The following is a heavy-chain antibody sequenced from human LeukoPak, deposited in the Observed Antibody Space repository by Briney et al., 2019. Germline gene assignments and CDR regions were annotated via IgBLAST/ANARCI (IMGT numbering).Heavy chain of an antibody. CDR3: ARAGVWDYSDSSGYHNGAFDI. V-gene: IGHV1-2*02. J-gene: IGHJ3*02. Sequence: ASVKVSCMTSEYTFTDYYMHWVRQAPGQGLEGVGWIKPNSGGTNYAQKFQARVTRTRDTSISTAYMELSRLRFDDTAVYYCARAGVWDYSDSSGYHNGAFDIWGQGTVVTVSS. CDR2: IKPNSGGT. D-gene: IGHD3-22*01. CDR1: EYTFTDYY.